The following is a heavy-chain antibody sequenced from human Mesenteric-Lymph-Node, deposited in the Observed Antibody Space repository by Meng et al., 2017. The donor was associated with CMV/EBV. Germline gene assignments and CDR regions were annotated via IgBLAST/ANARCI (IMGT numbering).Heavy chain of an antibody. Sequence: SGPTLVKPTQTLTLTCTFSGFSLSTSGVGVGWIRQPPGKALEWLALIYWNDDKRYSPSLKSRLTITKDTSKNQVVLTMTNMDPVDTATYYCAQGVIEIVVVVAATTWFDPWGQGTLVTVSS. J-gene: IGHJ5*02. D-gene: IGHD2-15*01. CDR3: AQGVIEIVVVVAATTWFDP. V-gene: IGHV2-5*01. CDR2: IYWNDDK. CDR1: GFSLSTSGVG.